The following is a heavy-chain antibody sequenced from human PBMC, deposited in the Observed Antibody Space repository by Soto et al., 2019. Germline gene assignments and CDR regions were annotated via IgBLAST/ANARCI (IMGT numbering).Heavy chain of an antibody. J-gene: IGHJ4*02. Sequence: QVQLVESGGGVVQPGRSLRLSCAASGFTFSSYGMHWVRQAPGKGLEWVAVIWYDGSNKYYADSVKGRFTISRDNSKNTLDLQMNSLRAEDTAVYYCARDTIAAAGFDYWGQGTLVTVSS. CDR3: ARDTIAAAGFDY. CDR1: GFTFSSYG. V-gene: IGHV3-33*01. D-gene: IGHD6-13*01. CDR2: IWYDGSNK.